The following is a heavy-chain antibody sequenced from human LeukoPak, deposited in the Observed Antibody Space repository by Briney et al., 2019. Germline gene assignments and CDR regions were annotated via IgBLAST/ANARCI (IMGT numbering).Heavy chain of an antibody. J-gene: IGHJ3*02. CDR1: GFTFTSSA. CDR2: IVVGSGNT. D-gene: IGHD3-10*01. Sequence: ASVKVSCMASGFTFTSSAVQWVRQARGQRLEWIGWIVVGSGNTNYAQKFQERVTITRDMSTSTAYMELSSLRSEDTAVYYCAATAMVRGVEAFDIWGQGTMVTVSS. V-gene: IGHV1-58*01. CDR3: AATAMVRGVEAFDI.